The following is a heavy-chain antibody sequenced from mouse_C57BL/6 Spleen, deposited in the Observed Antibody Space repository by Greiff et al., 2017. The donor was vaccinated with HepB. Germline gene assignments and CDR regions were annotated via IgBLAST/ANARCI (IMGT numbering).Heavy chain of an antibody. J-gene: IGHJ3*01. CDR1: GYTFTDYE. CDR2: IDPETGGT. D-gene: IGHD2-1*01. V-gene: IGHV1-15*01. CDR3: TRSDYGNSWFAY. Sequence: VKLVESGAELVRPGASVTLSCKASGYTFTDYEMHWVKQTPVHGLEWIGAIDPETGGTAYNQKFKGKAILTADKSSSTAYMELRSLTSEDSAVYYCTRSDYGNSWFAYWGQGTLVTVSA.